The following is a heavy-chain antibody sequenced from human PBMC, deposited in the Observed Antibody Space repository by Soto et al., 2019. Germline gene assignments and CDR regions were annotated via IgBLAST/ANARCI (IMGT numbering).Heavy chain of an antibody. CDR2: IYPGDSDT. CDR3: ASSYNWNSFDY. V-gene: IGHV5-51*01. CDR1: GYSFTSYW. Sequence: GESLKISCKGSGYSFTSYWIGWVRQMPGKGLEWMGIIYPGDSDTRYSPSFQGQVTISADKYISTAYLQWSSLKASDTAMYYCASSYNWNSFDYRAQRTPVTVSS. D-gene: IGHD1-7*01. J-gene: IGHJ4*02.